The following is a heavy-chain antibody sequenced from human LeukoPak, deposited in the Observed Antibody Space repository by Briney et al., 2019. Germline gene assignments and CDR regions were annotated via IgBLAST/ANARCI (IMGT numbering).Heavy chain of an antibody. V-gene: IGHV1-3*01. CDR1: GYTFTSYA. D-gene: IGHD3-9*01. CDR2: INAGNGNT. Sequence: GASVKVSCKASGYTFTSYAMHWVRRAPGQRLEWMGWINAGNGNTKYSQKFQGRVTITRDTSASTAYMELSSLRSEDTAVYYCARDVGRLVILSYFDYWGQGTLVTVSS. J-gene: IGHJ4*02. CDR3: ARDVGRLVILSYFDY.